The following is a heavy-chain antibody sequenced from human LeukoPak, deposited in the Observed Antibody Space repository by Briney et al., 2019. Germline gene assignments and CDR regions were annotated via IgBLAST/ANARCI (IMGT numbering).Heavy chain of an antibody. D-gene: IGHD3-10*01. Sequence: PGGSLRLSCAASGFTFSDYGMNWVRQAPGKGLEWVSSISSSSSYIYCADSVKGRFTISRDNAKNSLYLQMNSLRAEDTAVYYCARSSIPMIRGVSAVNYWGQGTLVTVSS. J-gene: IGHJ4*02. V-gene: IGHV3-21*01. CDR3: ARSSIPMIRGVSAVNY. CDR2: ISSSSSYI. CDR1: GFTFSDYG.